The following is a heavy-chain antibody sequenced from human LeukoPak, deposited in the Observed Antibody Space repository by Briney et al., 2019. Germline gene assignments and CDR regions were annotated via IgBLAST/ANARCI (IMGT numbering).Heavy chain of an antibody. Sequence: GESLKISCKGSGYSFTSYWIGWVRQMPGKCLEWMGIIYPGDSDTRYSPSFQGQVTISADKSISTAYLQWSSLKASDTAMYSCARHGESSSPSENWFDPWGQGTLVTVSS. D-gene: IGHD2-15*01. CDR3: ARHGESSSPSENWFDP. CDR1: GYSFTSYW. V-gene: IGHV5-51*01. CDR2: IYPGDSDT. J-gene: IGHJ5*02.